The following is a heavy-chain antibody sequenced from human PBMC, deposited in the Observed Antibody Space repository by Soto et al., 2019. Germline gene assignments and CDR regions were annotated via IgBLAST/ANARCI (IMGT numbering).Heavy chain of an antibody. D-gene: IGHD4-17*01. J-gene: IGHJ5*02. V-gene: IGHV4-39*01. CDR1: GGSISSSSYY. CDR2: IYYSGST. Sequence: QLQLQESGPGLVKPSETLSLTCTVSGGSISSSSYYWGWIRQPPGKGLEWIGSIYYSGSTYYNPSLKSRVTISVDTSKNQFSLKLSSVTAADTAVYYCARHGDYGHYSTLVWFDPWGQGTLVTVSS. CDR3: ARHGDYGHYSTLVWFDP.